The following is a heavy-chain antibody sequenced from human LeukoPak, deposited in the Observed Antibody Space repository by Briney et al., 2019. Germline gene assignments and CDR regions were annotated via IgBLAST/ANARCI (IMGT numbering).Heavy chain of an antibody. J-gene: IGHJ4*02. Sequence: SETVSLTCTVSGCSFSSYYWSWIRQPPGKGLEWIGYIYYSGSTNYNPSLKSRVTISVDTSKNQFSLKLSSLTAADTAVYYCAVTPVGWLPLSYFDYWGQGTTVVISS. CDR1: GCSFSSYY. CDR3: AVTPVGWLPLSYFDY. CDR2: IYYSGST. D-gene: IGHD5-24*01. V-gene: IGHV4-59*08.